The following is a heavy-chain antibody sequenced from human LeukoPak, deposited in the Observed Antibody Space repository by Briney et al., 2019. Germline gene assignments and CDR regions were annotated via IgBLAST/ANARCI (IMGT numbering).Heavy chain of an antibody. V-gene: IGHV3-21*04. D-gene: IGHD4-17*01. J-gene: IGHJ4*02. CDR3: AKMGGDYVFDY. CDR2: ISSSSRYI. CDR1: GFTFNSYS. Sequence: GGSLRLSCAVSGFTFNSYSMNWVRQAPGKGLEWVSSISSSSRYIYYADSVRGRFTISRDNAKNSLYLQMNSLRAEDTALYYCAKMGGDYVFDYWGQGTLVTVSS.